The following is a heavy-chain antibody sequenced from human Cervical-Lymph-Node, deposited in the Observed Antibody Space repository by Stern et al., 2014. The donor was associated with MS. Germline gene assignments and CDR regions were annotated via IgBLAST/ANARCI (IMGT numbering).Heavy chain of an antibody. CDR1: GFSLSTSGVG. V-gene: IGHV2-5*02. CDR2: LYWDDDK. Sequence: ESGPTPVKPTQTLTLTCTFSGFSLSTSGVGVGWIRQPPGEALEWLALLYWDDDKRYSRSLKSRLTITKDTSKNQVVLTMTNVDPVDTATYYCAHSPSLELWAHYFDYWGQGTLVTVSS. CDR3: AHSPSLELWAHYFDY. J-gene: IGHJ4*02. D-gene: IGHD1-7*01.